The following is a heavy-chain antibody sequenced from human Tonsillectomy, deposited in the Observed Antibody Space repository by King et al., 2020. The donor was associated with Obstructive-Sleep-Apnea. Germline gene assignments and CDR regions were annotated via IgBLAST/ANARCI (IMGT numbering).Heavy chain of an antibody. CDR1: GFTFTASC. Sequence: EVQLVESGGGLVKPGGFLRLSCSASGFTFTASCMNWVRQAPGQGLEWVSSITSSSTYIYYADLLKGRLTIPRDNAKNSLYLQMNSLRAEDTAVYCCARGACIFCGGDCFGHDYYSMDVWGQGTTVTVSS. D-gene: IGHD2-21*02. V-gene: IGHV3-21*01. CDR2: ITSSSTYI. J-gene: IGHJ6*02. CDR3: ARGACIFCGGDCFGHDYYSMDV.